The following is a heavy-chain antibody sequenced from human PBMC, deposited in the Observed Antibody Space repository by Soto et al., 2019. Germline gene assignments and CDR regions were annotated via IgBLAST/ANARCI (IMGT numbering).Heavy chain of an antibody. Sequence: GGSPRLSCAASGFTFSDAWMSWVRQAPGAGLEWVGLIKGKTEGGTIDYAAPVKARFTISRDASKNTLYLQMNSLKTEDTAVYYCTTDPHSTGTKYWGQGTLVTVSS. V-gene: IGHV3-15*01. CDR2: IKGKTEGGTI. CDR1: GFTFSDAW. J-gene: IGHJ4*02. D-gene: IGHD1-1*01. CDR3: TTDPHSTGTKY.